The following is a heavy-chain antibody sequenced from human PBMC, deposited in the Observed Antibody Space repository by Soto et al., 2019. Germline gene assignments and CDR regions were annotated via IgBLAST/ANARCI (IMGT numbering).Heavy chain of an antibody. J-gene: IGHJ4*01. CDR2: ISSSSSYI. Sequence: DVQLVESGGGLVKPGGSLRLSCAAPGFTFSSFGMNWVRQAPGKGLELVSYISSSSSYIYYADSVKGRFTMSKDNAKNSMFLQMNSVRAEDTGVYYCARDLGYSGYVDYWGHGILVTVSS. V-gene: IGHV3-21*01. CDR3: ARDLGYSGYVDY. CDR1: GFTFSSFG. D-gene: IGHD5-12*01.